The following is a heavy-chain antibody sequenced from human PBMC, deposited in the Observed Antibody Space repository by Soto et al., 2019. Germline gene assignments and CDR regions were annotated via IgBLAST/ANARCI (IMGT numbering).Heavy chain of an antibody. D-gene: IGHD3-16*01. CDR3: ARGKDDSIWGSPRGYMDV. CDR1: GFTFSSYD. V-gene: IGHV3-13*01. Sequence: EVQLVESGGGLVQPGGSLRLSCAASGFTFSSYDMHWVRQATGKGLEWVSAIGTAGDTYYPGSVKGRFTISRENAKNSLYLKMNSLRAGDTAVYYCARGKDDSIWGSPRGYMDVWGKGTTVTVSS. CDR2: IGTAGDT. J-gene: IGHJ6*03.